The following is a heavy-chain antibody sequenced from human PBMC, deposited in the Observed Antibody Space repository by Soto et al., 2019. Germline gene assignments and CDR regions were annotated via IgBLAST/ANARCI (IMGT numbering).Heavy chain of an antibody. CDR3: AKGTTSSRYYFDY. J-gene: IGHJ4*02. CDR1: GFTFSSYD. CDR2: IGTAGDT. V-gene: IGHV3-13*01. D-gene: IGHD1-26*01. Sequence: PGESLKISCAASGFTFSSYDMHWVRQATGKGLEWVSAIGTAGDTYYPGSVKGRFTISRDNAKNTLYLQMNSLRAEDTAVYYCAKGTTSSRYYFDYWGQGTLVTVSS.